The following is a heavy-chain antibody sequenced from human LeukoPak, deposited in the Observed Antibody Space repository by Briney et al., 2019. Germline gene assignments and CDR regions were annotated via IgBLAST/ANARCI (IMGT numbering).Heavy chain of an antibody. CDR1: GFTFSSYA. D-gene: IGHD2-2*01. CDR3: AKARHCSSTSCYFMDV. Sequence: GGSLRLSCAASGFTFSSYAMSWVRQAQGKGLEWVSAISGSGGSTYYADSVKGRFTISRDNSKNTLYLQMNSLRAEDTAVYYCAKARHCSSTSCYFMDVWGKGTTVTVSS. CDR2: ISGSGGST. V-gene: IGHV3-23*01. J-gene: IGHJ6*03.